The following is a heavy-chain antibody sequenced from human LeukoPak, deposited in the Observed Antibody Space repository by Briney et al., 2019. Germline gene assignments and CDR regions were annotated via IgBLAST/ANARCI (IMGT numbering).Heavy chain of an antibody. CDR2: ISSSGSTI. V-gene: IGHV3-48*03. D-gene: IGHD1-14*01. CDR1: GFTFSSYE. Sequence: PGGSLRLSCAASGFTFSSYEMNCVRQAPGKGLEWVSYISSSGSTIYYADSVKGRFTISRDNAKNSLYLQMNSLRAEDTAVYYCARAPGGEDVVTNFDYWGQGTLVTVSS. CDR3: ARAPGGEDVVTNFDY. J-gene: IGHJ4*02.